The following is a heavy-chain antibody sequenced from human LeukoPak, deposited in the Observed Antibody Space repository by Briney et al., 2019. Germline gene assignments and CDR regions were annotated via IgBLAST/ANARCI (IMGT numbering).Heavy chain of an antibody. J-gene: IGHJ6*02. CDR3: ARDISSGWYYYGMDV. Sequence: IYSGGSTYYAASVKGRFTISRDNSKNTLYLQMNSLRAEDTAVYYCARDISSGWYYYGMDVWGQGTTVTVSS. CDR2: IYSGGST. V-gene: IGHV3-53*01. D-gene: IGHD6-19*01.